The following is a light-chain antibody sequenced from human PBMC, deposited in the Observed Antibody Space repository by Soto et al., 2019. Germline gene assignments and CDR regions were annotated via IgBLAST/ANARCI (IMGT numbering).Light chain of an antibody. V-gene: IGLV2-14*01. CDR3: SSYTSSSTWV. J-gene: IGLJ3*02. CDR1: SSDVGGYNF. Sequence: QSALTQPASVSGSPGQSITISCSGTSSDVGGYNFVSWYQQHPGKAPKLMIYEVSYRPSGVSNRFSGSKSGNTASLTISGLQAEDEADYHCSSYTSSSTWVFGGGTKVTVL. CDR2: EVS.